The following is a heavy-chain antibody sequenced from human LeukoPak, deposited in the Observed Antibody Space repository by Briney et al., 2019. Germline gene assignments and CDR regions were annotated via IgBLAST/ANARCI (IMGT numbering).Heavy chain of an antibody. Sequence: GGSLRLSCAASGFTSSSYAMHWVRQAPGKGLEWVAVISYDGSNKYYADSVKGRFTISRDNSKNTLYLQMNSLRAEDTAVYYCARGSVTPLPYYYYYMDVWGKGTTVTVSS. CDR1: GFTSSSYA. V-gene: IGHV3-30*01. D-gene: IGHD4-17*01. CDR3: ARGSVTPLPYYYYYMDV. J-gene: IGHJ6*03. CDR2: ISYDGSNK.